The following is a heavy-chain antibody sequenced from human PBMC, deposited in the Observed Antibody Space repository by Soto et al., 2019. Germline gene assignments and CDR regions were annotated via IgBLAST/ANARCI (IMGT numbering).Heavy chain of an antibody. CDR2: IYYSGST. D-gene: IGHD3-22*01. V-gene: IGHV4-31*03. Sequence: SETLSLTCTVSGGSISSGGYYWSWIRQHPGKGLEWIGYIYYSGSTYYNPSLKSRVTISVDTSKNQFSLKLSSVTAADTAVYYCATSPTYYYDSSGPPELFFDYWGQGTLVTVSS. CDR1: GGSISSGGYY. J-gene: IGHJ4*02. CDR3: ATSPTYYYDSSGPPELFFDY.